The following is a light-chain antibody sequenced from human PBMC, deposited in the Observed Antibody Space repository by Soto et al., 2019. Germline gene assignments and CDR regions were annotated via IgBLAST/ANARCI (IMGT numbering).Light chain of an antibody. CDR3: QQYNNWPFT. CDR1: QSVSSN. CDR2: GAS. V-gene: IGKV3-15*01. Sequence: EIVMTQSPATLSVSPGERATLSCRASQSVSSNLAWYQQKPGQAPRLLIYGASTRATGIPARFSGSGSGTVFTLTSSSLHSADFAVYYCQQYNNWPFTFGPGTKVDIK. J-gene: IGKJ3*01.